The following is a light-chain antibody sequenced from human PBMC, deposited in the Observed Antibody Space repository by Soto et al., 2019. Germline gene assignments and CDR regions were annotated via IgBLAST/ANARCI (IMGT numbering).Light chain of an antibody. CDR1: RSDVGGYNS. CDR2: DVS. V-gene: IGLV2-11*01. Sequence: QSALTQPRSVSGSPGQSVTISCTGTRSDVGGYNSVSWYQQHPGKAPKLMIYDVSKRPSGVPDRFSGSKSGNTASLTISGLQAEDEADYYCCSYAGSYTWVFGGGTQLTVL. J-gene: IGLJ3*02. CDR3: CSYAGSYTWV.